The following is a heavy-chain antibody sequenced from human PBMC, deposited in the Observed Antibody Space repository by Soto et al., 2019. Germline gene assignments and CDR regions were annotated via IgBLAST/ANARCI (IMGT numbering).Heavy chain of an antibody. CDR1: GYTFTSYA. CDR3: ARVSGISVAEV. Sequence: ASVKVSCKASGYTFTSYAMHWVRQAPGQRLEWMGWINAGNGNTKYSQKFQGRVTITRDTSASTACMELSSLRSEDTAVYYCARVSGISVAEVWGQGTLVTVSS. V-gene: IGHV1-3*01. J-gene: IGHJ4*02. CDR2: INAGNGNT. D-gene: IGHD6-19*01.